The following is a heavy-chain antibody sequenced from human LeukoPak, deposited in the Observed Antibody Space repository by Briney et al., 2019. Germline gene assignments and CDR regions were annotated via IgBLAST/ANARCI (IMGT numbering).Heavy chain of an antibody. CDR2: INHSGST. V-gene: IGHV4-39*07. D-gene: IGHD2-2*01. CDR3: ARLVFTYRYCSSTSCQRTAFDI. CDR1: GGSISSGSYY. J-gene: IGHJ3*02. Sequence: KPSQTLSLTCTVSGGSISSGSYYWSWIRQPPGKGLEWIGEINHSGSTNYNPSLKSRVTISVDTSKSQFSLKLSSVTAADTAVYCCARLVFTYRYCSSTSCQRTAFDIWGQGTMVTVSP.